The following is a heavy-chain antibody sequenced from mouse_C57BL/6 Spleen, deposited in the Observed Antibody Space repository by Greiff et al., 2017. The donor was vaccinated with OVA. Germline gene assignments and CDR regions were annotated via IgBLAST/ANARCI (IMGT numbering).Heavy chain of an antibody. CDR3: ANPSDYYVSSYGY. J-gene: IGHJ2*01. D-gene: IGHD1-1*01. CDR1: GYTFTSYW. V-gene: IGHV1-64*01. CDR2: IHPNSGST. Sequence: QVQLQQPGAELVKPGASVKLSCKASGYTFTSYWMHWVKQRPGQGLEWIGMIHPNSGSTNYNEKFKSKATLTVDKSSSTAYMQLSSLPSEDSAVYYCANPSDYYVSSYGYWGQGTTLTVSS.